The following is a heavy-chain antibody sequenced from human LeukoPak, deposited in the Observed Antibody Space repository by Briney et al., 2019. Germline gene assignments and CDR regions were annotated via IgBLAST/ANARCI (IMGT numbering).Heavy chain of an antibody. CDR3: ARVPSDYNDLHDALDL. D-gene: IGHD4-17*01. CDR1: GGSISNYY. Sequence: SETLSLTCTVSGGSISNYYCMYYSGSTSYNPSLKSRVTMSIDMSKNQFSLRLTSVTAADTAVYYCARVPSDYNDLHDALDLWGQGTVVTVSS. CDR2: MYYSGST. J-gene: IGHJ3*01. V-gene: IGHV4-59*08.